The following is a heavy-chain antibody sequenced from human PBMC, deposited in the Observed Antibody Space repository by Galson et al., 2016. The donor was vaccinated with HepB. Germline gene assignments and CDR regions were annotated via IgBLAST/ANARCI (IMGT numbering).Heavy chain of an antibody. V-gene: IGHV3-11*03. Sequence: SLRLSCAASGFTFSDYYMNWIRQAPGKGLEWVSYISTRSGNTYYADSVEGRFTISRDDSMNTLYLQMNSLTADDTAVYFCARTSYRECTGTRCVNFRYYYYYMDVRGKGTTFTV. CDR2: ISTRSGNT. D-gene: IGHD2-2*01. CDR1: GFTFSDYY. J-gene: IGHJ6*03. CDR3: ARTSYRECTGTRCVNFRYYYYYMDV.